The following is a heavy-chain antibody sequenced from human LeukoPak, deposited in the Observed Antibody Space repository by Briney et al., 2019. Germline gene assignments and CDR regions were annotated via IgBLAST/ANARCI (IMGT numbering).Heavy chain of an antibody. CDR2: INYSGST. CDR1: GDSIGTYY. Sequence: SETLSLTCTVSGDSIGTYYWSWIRQPPGKGLEWIGYINYSGSTNYNPSLKSRVTISVDTSKNQFSLKLSSVTAADTAVYYCARGWDGYNSWGQGTLVTVSS. CDR3: ARGWDGYNS. D-gene: IGHD5-12*01. J-gene: IGHJ4*02. V-gene: IGHV4-59*12.